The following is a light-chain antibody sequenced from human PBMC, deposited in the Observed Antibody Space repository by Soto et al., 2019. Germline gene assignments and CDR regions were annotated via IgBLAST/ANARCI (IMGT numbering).Light chain of an antibody. CDR2: STS. CDR3: QQYGSSLWT. CDR1: QSVISSY. V-gene: IGKV3-20*01. Sequence: ENVLTQCPGTMSLSPGERATLSCRASQSVISSYLAWYQQKPGQAPRLLIYSTSTRATGIHDRFSGSGSGTDFTLTISRLEPEDFAVYYCQQYGSSLWTFGQGTKVEIK. J-gene: IGKJ1*01.